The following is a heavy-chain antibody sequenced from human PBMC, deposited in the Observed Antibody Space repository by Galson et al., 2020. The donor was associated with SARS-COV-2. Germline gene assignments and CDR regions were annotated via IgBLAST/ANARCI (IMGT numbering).Heavy chain of an antibody. CDR3: ARDKGIMFISEYFDY. J-gene: IGHJ4*02. CDR2: ITGSSRYM. CDR1: GFTFSSYS. D-gene: IGHD2-21*01. V-gene: IGHV3-21*01. Sequence: NSGGSLRISCAASGFTFSSYSMNWFRQAPGKGLEWVSSITGSSRYMYYADPVKGRFTISRDNAKNSLYLQIDSLRADDTAVYYCARDKGIMFISEYFDYWGQGTLVAVSS.